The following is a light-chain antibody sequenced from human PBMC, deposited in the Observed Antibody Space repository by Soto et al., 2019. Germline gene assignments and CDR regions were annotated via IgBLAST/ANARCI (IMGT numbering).Light chain of an antibody. Sequence: EIVLTQAPGALYLSPGERATLSCRASQSVSSSYFAWYQQKPGQAPRLIIYGASDRATGIPDRFSGSGSGTDFTLTISRLEPEDFAVYYCQQYGSSPYTFGQGTKLEIK. CDR2: GAS. V-gene: IGKV3-20*01. CDR1: QSVSSSY. CDR3: QQYGSSPYT. J-gene: IGKJ2*01.